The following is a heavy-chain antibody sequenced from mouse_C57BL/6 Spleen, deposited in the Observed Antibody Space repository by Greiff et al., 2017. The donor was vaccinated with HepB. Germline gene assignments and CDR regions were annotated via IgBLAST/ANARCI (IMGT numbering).Heavy chain of an antibody. CDR3: ARNGDGYYGGENY. CDR2: IYPGDGDT. J-gene: IGHJ2*01. V-gene: IGHV1-80*01. D-gene: IGHD2-3*01. CDR1: GYAFSSYW. Sequence: QVQLQQSGAELVKPGASVKISCKASGYAFSSYWMNWVKQRPGKGLEWIGQIYPGDGDTNYNGKFKGKATLTADKSSSTAYMQLSSLTSEDSAVYFCARNGDGYYGGENYWGQGTTLTVSS.